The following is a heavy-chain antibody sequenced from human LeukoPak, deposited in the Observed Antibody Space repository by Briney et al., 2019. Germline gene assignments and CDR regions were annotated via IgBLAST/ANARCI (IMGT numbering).Heavy chain of an antibody. CDR1: GGSISSTNW. CDR3: SRESGAFCPFGY. CDR2: ISLTGET. D-gene: IGHD1-26*01. J-gene: IGHJ4*02. Sequence: PSETLSLTCGVSGGSISSTNWWSWVRHPPGQGLQWIGEISLTGETNYNPSLNGRVTMSLDKSRNQLSLKLTSVTAADTAIYYWSRESGAFCPFGYWGQGTLVIVPP. V-gene: IGHV4-4*02.